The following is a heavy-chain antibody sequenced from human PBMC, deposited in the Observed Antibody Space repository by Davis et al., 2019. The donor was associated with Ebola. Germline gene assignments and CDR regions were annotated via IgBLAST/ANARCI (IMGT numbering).Heavy chain of an antibody. CDR2: ISYDGSNK. J-gene: IGHJ4*02. D-gene: IGHD1-14*01. Sequence: GESLKISCAASGFTLSSYGMHWVRQAPGKGLEWVAGISYDGSNKYYADSVKGRFTISRDNSKNTLYLQMNSLRAEDTAVYYCTTGGRGAADYWGQGTLVTVSS. CDR3: TTGGRGAADY. CDR1: GFTLSSYG. V-gene: IGHV3-30*03.